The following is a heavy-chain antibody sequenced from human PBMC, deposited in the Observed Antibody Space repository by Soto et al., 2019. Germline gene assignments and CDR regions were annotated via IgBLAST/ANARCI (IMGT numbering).Heavy chain of an antibody. V-gene: IGHV1-18*01. J-gene: IGHJ5*02. Sequence: QIRLVQSGGEVRTPGASVKVSCKASGYTFSSYGITWVRQAPGQGLEWLGWINPSSGETNYAQKCQGRGTVTTDTSTTTGYMELRNLTFDDTAVYYCARDWYPRFDPWGQGTLVTVSS. D-gene: IGHD6-13*01. CDR2: INPSSGET. CDR1: GYTFSSYG. CDR3: ARDWYPRFDP.